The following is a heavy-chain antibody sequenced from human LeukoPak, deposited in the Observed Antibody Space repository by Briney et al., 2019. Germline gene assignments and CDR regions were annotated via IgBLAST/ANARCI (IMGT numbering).Heavy chain of an antibody. CDR1: GYTLTELS. J-gene: IGHJ4*02. D-gene: IGHD3-9*01. CDR2: FDPEDGET. V-gene: IGHV1-24*01. CDR3: ATDKGEGNFDWLRY. Sequence: ASVKLSCKVSGYTLTELSMHWMRQAPGKGLEWMGGFDPEDGETIYAQKFQGRVTMTEDTSTDTAYMELSSLRSEDTAVYYCATDKGEGNFDWLRYWGQGTLVTVSS.